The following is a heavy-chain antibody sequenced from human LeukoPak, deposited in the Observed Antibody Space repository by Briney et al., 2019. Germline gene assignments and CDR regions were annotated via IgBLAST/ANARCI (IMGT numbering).Heavy chain of an antibody. V-gene: IGHV4-31*03. CDR1: GGSISSGGYY. J-gene: IGHJ4*02. CDR3: ARGYCSSTSCNKFDY. Sequence: PSETLSLTCTVSGGSISSGGYYWSWIRQHPGKGLEWIGYIYYSGSTYYNPSLKSRVTISVDTSKNQFSLKLSSVTAADTAVYYCARGYCSSTSCNKFDYWGQGTLVTVSS. CDR2: IYYSGST. D-gene: IGHD2-2*01.